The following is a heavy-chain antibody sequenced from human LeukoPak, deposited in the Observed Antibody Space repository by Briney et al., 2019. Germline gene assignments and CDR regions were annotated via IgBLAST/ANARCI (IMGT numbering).Heavy chain of an antibody. V-gene: IGHV1-8*03. Sequence: ASVKVSCKASGYTFTTYDINWVRQATGQGLEWMGWMNPNSGYTGYAQEFQGRVTITRDTSISTAYMELSSLRSEDTAVYYCERVAGSIDYWGQGTLVTVSS. CDR2: MNPNSGYT. CDR3: ERVAGSIDY. CDR1: GYTFTTYD. D-gene: IGHD6-19*01. J-gene: IGHJ4*02.